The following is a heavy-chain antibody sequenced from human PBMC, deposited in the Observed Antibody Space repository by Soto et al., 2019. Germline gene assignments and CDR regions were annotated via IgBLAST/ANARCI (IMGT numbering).Heavy chain of an antibody. CDR1: GASIDAYY. CDR2: IYYSGST. CDR3: ARQLVTGYNDH. Sequence: QVLLQESGPGLVKTSETLSLTCTVSGASIDAYYWTWSRQPPGKGLEWIGYIYYSGSTDYNPSLKSRVTISIDASRTHFSLKLSSVTAADTAVYYCARQLVTGYNDHWGQGALVTVSS. D-gene: IGHD2-2*02. V-gene: IGHV4-59*01. J-gene: IGHJ5*02.